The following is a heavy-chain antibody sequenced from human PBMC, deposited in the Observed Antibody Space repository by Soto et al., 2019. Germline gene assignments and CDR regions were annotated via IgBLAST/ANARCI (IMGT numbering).Heavy chain of an antibody. J-gene: IGHJ4*02. Sequence: QVRLVESGGGLVKPGGSLRLSCAASGFSFIVYWMAWVRQAPGKGLEWVWTIENFYMNTYNADSVKGRFTITRDNANGLIYLQMDSLRTDDTGVYYCARENWGKGDYWGPGAVVTVSS. CDR3: ARENWGKGDY. V-gene: IGHV3-11*01. CDR1: GFSFIVYW. D-gene: IGHD7-27*01. CDR2: IENFYMNT.